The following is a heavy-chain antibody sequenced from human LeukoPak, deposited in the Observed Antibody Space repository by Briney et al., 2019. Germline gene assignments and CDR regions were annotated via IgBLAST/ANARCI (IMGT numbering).Heavy chain of an antibody. J-gene: IGHJ4*02. CDR1: GFTFSNHG. Sequence: GGSLRLSCAASGFTFSNHGMNWVRQAPGKGLEWVSGISPSGDITYYADSVKGRFTISRDNSKNALYLEVISLTAEDTAVYYCAKDDAWLRFGEWSQGTLVTVSS. D-gene: IGHD3-10*01. CDR3: AKDDAWLRFGE. V-gene: IGHV3-23*01. CDR2: ISPSGDIT.